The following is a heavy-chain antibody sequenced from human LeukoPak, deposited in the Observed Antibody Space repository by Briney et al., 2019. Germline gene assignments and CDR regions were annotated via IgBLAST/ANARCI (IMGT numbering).Heavy chain of an antibody. D-gene: IGHD3-16*01. V-gene: IGHV4-4*08. CDR3: ARDNDSRDPPHFDY. CDR2: IYIFSGST. Sequence: PSETLSLTCTVSGGSISSYYWSWIRQPPGKGLEWIGRIYIFSGSTNYNPSLKSRVTISVDTSKNQFSLKLTSVTAADTAVYYCARDNDSRDPPHFDYWGQGTLVTVSS. CDR1: GGSISSYY. J-gene: IGHJ4*02.